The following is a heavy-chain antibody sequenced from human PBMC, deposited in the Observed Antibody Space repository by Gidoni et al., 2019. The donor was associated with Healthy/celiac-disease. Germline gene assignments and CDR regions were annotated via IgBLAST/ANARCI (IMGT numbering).Heavy chain of an antibody. CDR3: AKDLIAVAADYYFDY. V-gene: IGHV3-23*01. CDR2: ISGSGGST. J-gene: IGHJ4*02. CDR1: GVTFGSYA. D-gene: IGHD6-19*01. Sequence: EVQLLESGGGLVQPGGSLRLSWAASGVTFGSYAMSWVRQARGKGLGGVSAISGSGGSTYYADSVKGRFTISRDNSKNTLYLQMNSLRAEDTAVYYCAKDLIAVAADYYFDYWGQGTLVTVSS.